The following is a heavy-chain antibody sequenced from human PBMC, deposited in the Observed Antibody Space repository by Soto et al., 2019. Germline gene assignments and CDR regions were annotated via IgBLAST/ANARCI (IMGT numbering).Heavy chain of an antibody. CDR2: IYYSGST. J-gene: IGHJ6*02. CDR1: GGSVSSGSYY. Sequence: SETLSLTCTVSGGSVSSGSYYWSWIRQPPGKGLEWIGYIYYSGSTNYNPSLKSRVTISVDTSKNQFSLKLSSVTAADTAVYYCARVLGTPYHDSWSRYSPQTNYYGMDVWGQGTPVTVSS. V-gene: IGHV4-61*01. D-gene: IGHD3-3*01. CDR3: ARVLGTPYHDSWSRYSPQTNYYGMDV.